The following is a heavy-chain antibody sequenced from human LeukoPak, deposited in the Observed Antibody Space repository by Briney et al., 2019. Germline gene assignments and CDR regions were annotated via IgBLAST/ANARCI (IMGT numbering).Heavy chain of an antibody. J-gene: IGHJ6*03. D-gene: IGHD1-1*01. V-gene: IGHV4-4*09. CDR3: ARRVTGGYYMDV. CDR1: GGSISSYY. CDR2: IYTSGST. Sequence: SETLSLTCTVSGGSISSYYWSWIRQPPGKGLEWIGYIYTSGSTNYNPSLESRVTISVDTSKNQFSLKLSSVTAADTAVYYCARRVTGGYYMDVWGKGTTVTVSS.